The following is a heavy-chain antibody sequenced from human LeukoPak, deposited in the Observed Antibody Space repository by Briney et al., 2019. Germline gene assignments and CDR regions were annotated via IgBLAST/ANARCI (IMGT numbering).Heavy chain of an antibody. J-gene: IGHJ5*02. CDR3: ARLGVQYSTSSWWFDP. Sequence: PSETLSLTCTVSGGSISSYYWSWIRQPPGKGLEWIGYIYYSGSTNYNPSLKSRVTISVDTSKNQFSLKLSSVTAADTAVYYCARLGVQYSTSSWWFDPWGQGTLVTVSS. V-gene: IGHV4-59*08. CDR2: IYYSGST. CDR1: GGSISSYY. D-gene: IGHD6-6*01.